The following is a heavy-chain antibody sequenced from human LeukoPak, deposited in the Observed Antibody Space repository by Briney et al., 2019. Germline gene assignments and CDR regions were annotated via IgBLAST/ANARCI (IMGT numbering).Heavy chain of an antibody. J-gene: IGHJ4*02. CDR2: IYYNGIT. V-gene: IGHV4-39*07. Sequence: SETLSLTCTVSGDSISSGNFYWGWIRQPPGKELQWIGSIYYNGITHYNPSLESRVTIPVDTSKNQFSLKLSSVTAADTAVYYCARGRRLLWFGELLLNDYWGQGTLVTVSS. CDR3: ARGRRLLWFGELLLNDY. D-gene: IGHD3-10*01. CDR1: GDSISSGNFY.